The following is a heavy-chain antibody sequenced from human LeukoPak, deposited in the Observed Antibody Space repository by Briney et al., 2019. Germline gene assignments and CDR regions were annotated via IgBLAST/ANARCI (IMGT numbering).Heavy chain of an antibody. D-gene: IGHD1-1*01. CDR3: ARHMGLGYTYFYPYFDY. J-gene: IGHJ4*01. V-gene: IGHV4-59*08. Sequence: SETLSLTCTVSGGSISSYYWSWIRQPPGKGLEWIGYIYYSGSTNYNPSLKSRVTISVDTSKNQFSLRLSSVTAADTAVYYCARHMGLGYTYFYPYFDYWGQGTLVTVSS. CDR2: IYYSGST. CDR1: GGSISSYY.